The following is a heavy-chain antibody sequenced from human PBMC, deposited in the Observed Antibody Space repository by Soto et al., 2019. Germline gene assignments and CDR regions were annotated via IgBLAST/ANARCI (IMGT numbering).Heavy chain of an antibody. CDR3: ARDHYGPGWFDP. J-gene: IGHJ5*02. Sequence: ASVKVSCKASGYTFTSYYMHWVRQAPGQGLEWMGIINPSGGSTSYAQKFQGRVTMTRDTSTSTVYMELSSLRAEDTAVYYCARDHYGPGWFDPWGQGTLVTVSS. V-gene: IGHV1-46*01. CDR2: INPSGGST. D-gene: IGHD3-10*01. CDR1: GYTFTSYY.